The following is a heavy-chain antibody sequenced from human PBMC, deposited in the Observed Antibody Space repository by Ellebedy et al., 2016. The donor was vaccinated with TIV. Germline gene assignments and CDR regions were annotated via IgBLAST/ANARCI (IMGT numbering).Heavy chain of an antibody. Sequence: GESLKISCAVSGFTFSDHYMDWVRLAPGKGPEWVGRSRNKAKSYTTNYAASVKGRVTITRDDSKNSLYLQMNSLKTEDPAIYYCARDTTSDYWGQGALVTVSS. J-gene: IGHJ4*02. CDR3: ARDTTSDY. CDR1: GFTFSDHY. CDR2: SRNKAKSYTT. D-gene: IGHD1-1*01. V-gene: IGHV3-72*01.